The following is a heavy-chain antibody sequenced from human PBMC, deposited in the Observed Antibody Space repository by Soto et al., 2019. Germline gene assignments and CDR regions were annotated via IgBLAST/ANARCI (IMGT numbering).Heavy chain of an antibody. CDR2: IRSKTNSYAT. CDR3: TRLLGELSFPRAFDI. CDR1: GFTVSGSA. Sequence: EVQLVESGGGLVQPGGSLKLSCAASGFTVSGSAVHWVRQASGKGLEWVGRIRSKTNSYATAYAASVKGRFTISRDDSKNTAYVQVNSLKTEDTAVYYRTRLLGELSFPRAFDIWGKGTMVTVSS. V-gene: IGHV3-73*01. J-gene: IGHJ3*02. D-gene: IGHD3-16*02.